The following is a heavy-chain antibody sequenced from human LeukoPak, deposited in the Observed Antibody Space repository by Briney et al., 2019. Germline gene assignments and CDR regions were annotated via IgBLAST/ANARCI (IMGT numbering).Heavy chain of an antibody. CDR3: ARAARVWELLGYYFDY. CDR2: IYYSGST. D-gene: IGHD1-26*01. V-gene: IGHV4-59*02. Sequence: SETLSLTCTVSGGSVSSYYWSWIRQPPGKGLEWIGYIYYSGSTNYNPSLKSRVTISVDTSKNQFSLKLSSVTAADTAVYYCARAARVWELLGYYFDYWGQGTLVTVSS. J-gene: IGHJ4*02. CDR1: GGSVSSYY.